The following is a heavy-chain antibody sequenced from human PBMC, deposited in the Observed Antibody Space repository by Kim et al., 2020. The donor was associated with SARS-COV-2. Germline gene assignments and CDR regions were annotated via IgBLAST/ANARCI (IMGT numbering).Heavy chain of an antibody. CDR3: AKDRAVAGPYYYYYGMDV. CDR2: ISWNSGSI. D-gene: IGHD6-19*01. J-gene: IGHJ6*02. CDR1: GFTFDDYA. Sequence: GGSLRLSCAASGFTFDDYAMHWVRQAPGKGLEWVSGISWNSGSIGYADSVKGRFTISRDNAKNSLYLQMNSLRAEDTALYYCAKDRAVAGPYYYYYGMDVWGQGTTVTVSS. V-gene: IGHV3-9*01.